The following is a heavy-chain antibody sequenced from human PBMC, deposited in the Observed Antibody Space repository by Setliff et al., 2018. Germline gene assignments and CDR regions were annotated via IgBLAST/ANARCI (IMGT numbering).Heavy chain of an antibody. CDR3: AKYSSSWGGYYYYYYYMDV. J-gene: IGHJ6*03. D-gene: IGHD6-13*01. V-gene: IGHV3-23*01. CDR1: GFTFSSDP. Sequence: GSLRLSCAASGFTFSSDPMNWVRQAPGKGLEWVSGIGGRGISTYYADSVKGRFTISRDNSKNTLYLQMNSLRAEDTAVYYCAKYSSSWGGYYYYYYYMDVWGKGTTVTVSS. CDR2: IGGRGIST.